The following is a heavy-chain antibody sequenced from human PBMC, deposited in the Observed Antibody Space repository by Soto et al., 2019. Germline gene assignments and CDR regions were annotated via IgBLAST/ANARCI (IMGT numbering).Heavy chain of an antibody. CDR3: AREGALLFCGNADYYATMDV. CDR1: RGSLSSGGFH. V-gene: IGHV4-30-4*08. CDR2: IYSSGTT. Sequence: SETLSLTCNVSRGSLSSGGFHWDWIRQQPGKGLEWIGYIYSSGTTYYNPSLKSRVTISIDTSKNQFSLKLSSVTAADTAFYYCAREGALLFCGNADYYATMDVWGQGTAVTVS. J-gene: IGHJ6*02. D-gene: IGHD2-15*01.